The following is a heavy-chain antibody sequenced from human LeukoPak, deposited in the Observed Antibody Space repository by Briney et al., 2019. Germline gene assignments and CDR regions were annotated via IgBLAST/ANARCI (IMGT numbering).Heavy chain of an antibody. CDR3: ARWHPSWDFPY. Sequence: GESLKISCKGPGYNFASYWIGWVRQMPGKGLEWMGIIYPRDSDTRYSPSFQGQVTISADKSISTAYLQWSSLRASDTAMYYCARWHPSWDFPYWGQGTLVTVSS. D-gene: IGHD3-3*01. V-gene: IGHV5-51*01. J-gene: IGHJ4*02. CDR1: GYNFASYW. CDR2: IYPRDSDT.